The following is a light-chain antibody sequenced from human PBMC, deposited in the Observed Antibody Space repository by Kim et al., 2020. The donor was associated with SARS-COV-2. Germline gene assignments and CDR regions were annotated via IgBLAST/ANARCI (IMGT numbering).Light chain of an antibody. J-gene: IGLJ2*01. Sequence: QSALTQPPSVSGSPGQSVTISCTGTSCDVGSYNRVSWYQQPPGTAPKLMIYEVSNRPSGVPDRFSVSKSGNTASLTISGLQAEDEADYYCTSYISSSTSVGFCGGTQLSVL. CDR3: TSYISSSTSVG. CDR1: SCDVGSYNR. V-gene: IGLV2-18*02. CDR2: EVS.